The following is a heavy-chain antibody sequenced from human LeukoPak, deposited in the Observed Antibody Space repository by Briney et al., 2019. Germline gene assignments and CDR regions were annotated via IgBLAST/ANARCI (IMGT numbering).Heavy chain of an antibody. CDR1: GFTFSNFW. CDR2: INTDGSST. D-gene: IGHD1-7*01. J-gene: IGHJ4*02. Sequence: GGSLRLSCAASGFTFSNFWMHWVRQAPGKGLVWVSRINTDGSSTAYADSVKGRFTITRDNAKNTLYLQMNNLRIEDTATYFCARDMSWNSVSYWGRGTLVTVSS. V-gene: IGHV3-74*01. CDR3: ARDMSWNSVSY.